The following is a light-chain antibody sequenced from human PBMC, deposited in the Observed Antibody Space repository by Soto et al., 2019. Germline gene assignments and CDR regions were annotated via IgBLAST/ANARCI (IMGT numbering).Light chain of an antibody. J-gene: IGKJ1*01. CDR3: QQYKDYTWT. CDR2: DAS. CDR1: QSVDRY. V-gene: IGKV1-5*01. Sequence: DIQMTQSPSTLSASVGDRVSITCRASQSVDRYLAWYQQKPGKAPHLLIYDASSLESGVPSRFSGSGSGTEFTLTISGLQPDDFTTFYCQQYKDYTWTFGQGTKVDIK.